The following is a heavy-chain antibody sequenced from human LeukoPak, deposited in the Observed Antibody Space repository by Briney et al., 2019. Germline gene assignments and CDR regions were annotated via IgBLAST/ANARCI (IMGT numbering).Heavy chain of an antibody. Sequence: ASVKVSCKASGYTSTGYYMHWVRQAPGQGLEWMGWINPNSGGTNYAQKFQGRVTMTRDTSISTAYMELSRLRSDDTAVYYCARQDSDFWSGYYPAFDYWGQGTLVTVSS. CDR2: INPNSGGT. V-gene: IGHV1-2*02. CDR1: GYTSTGYY. CDR3: ARQDSDFWSGYYPAFDY. J-gene: IGHJ4*02. D-gene: IGHD3-3*01.